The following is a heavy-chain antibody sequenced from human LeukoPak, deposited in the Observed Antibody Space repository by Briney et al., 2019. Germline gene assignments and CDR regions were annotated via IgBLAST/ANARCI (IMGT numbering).Heavy chain of an antibody. V-gene: IGHV3-48*04. CDR3: ARSGLSSGSSLGY. CDR1: GFTFSTYW. D-gene: IGHD3-10*01. J-gene: IGHJ4*02. CDR2: ISASGNTI. Sequence: PGGSLRLSCAASGFTFSTYWMSWVRQAPGKGLEWVSYISASGNTIYYADFVKGRFTISRDNAESSLYLQMTSLRAEDTALYYCARSGLSSGSSLGYWGQGTLVSVSS.